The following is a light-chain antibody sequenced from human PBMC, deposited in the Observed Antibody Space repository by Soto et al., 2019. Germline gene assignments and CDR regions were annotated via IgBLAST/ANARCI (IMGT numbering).Light chain of an antibody. Sequence: EFVLTQSRATLSLSPLERATLSFRASQSVSSYLAWYQQKPGQAPRLLIYDASSRATGIPDRFSGSGSGTDFTLTISRLEPEDFAVYYCQQYGSSPITFGQGTRLEIK. V-gene: IGKV3-20*01. CDR2: DAS. CDR1: QSVSSY. J-gene: IGKJ5*01. CDR3: QQYGSSPIT.